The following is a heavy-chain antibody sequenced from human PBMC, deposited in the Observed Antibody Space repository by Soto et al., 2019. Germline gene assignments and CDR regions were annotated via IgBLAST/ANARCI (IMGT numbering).Heavy chain of an antibody. J-gene: IGHJ5*02. V-gene: IGHV3-33*01. Sequence: QVPLVVAGGGVVQPGRSLRLSCAGSGFTFRSYGMHWVRQAPGKGLEWVAVIWYDGSNKYYADSVKGRFTISRDNSKTTLYLQMKSLRAEDTAVYYCARDGGCRDGYKVGGNCVDPWGKGHLVTGPS. CDR3: ARDGGCRDGYKVGGNCVDP. CDR1: GFTFRSYG. CDR2: IWYDGSNK. D-gene: IGHD5-12*01.